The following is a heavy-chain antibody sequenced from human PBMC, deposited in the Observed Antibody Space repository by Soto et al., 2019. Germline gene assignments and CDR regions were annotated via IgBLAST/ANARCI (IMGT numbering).Heavy chain of an antibody. V-gene: IGHV4-30-2*01. D-gene: IGHD4-17*01. CDR2: IYDSGTT. J-gene: IGHJ6*02. CDR1: GGSISSGGYS. CDR3: ASAHYGDYGYGMDV. Sequence: QLQLQESGSGLVKPSQTLSLTCAVSGGSISSGGYSWTWIRQPPGKGLEWIGYIYDSGTTYYNPSLKSRVTIPVDSSKNQFSLKLSSVTAADTAVYYCASAHYGDYGYGMDVWGQGTTVTVSS.